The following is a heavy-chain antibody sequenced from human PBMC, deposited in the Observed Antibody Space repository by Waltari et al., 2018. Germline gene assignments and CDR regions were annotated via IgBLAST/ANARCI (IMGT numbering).Heavy chain of an antibody. Sequence: QVQLHQWGAGQLKPSETLALTCAVSGEAFLGYFWSWVRQSPGQGLAWLGDIHYSGSTNYNPTLASRLSLSVDTTKKQFSLRLTSVTAADAALYFCARYGEVPPNYFFDYWGQGTLVTVSS. CDR3: ARYGEVPPNYFFDY. J-gene: IGHJ4*01. CDR2: IHYSGST. V-gene: IGHV4-34*01. D-gene: IGHD2-21*01. CDR1: GEAFLGYF.